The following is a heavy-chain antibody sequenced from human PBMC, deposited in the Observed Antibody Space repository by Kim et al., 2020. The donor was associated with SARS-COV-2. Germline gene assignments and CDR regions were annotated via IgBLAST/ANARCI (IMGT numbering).Heavy chain of an antibody. V-gene: IGHV3-30*02. J-gene: IGHJ4*02. D-gene: IGHD2-2*01. CDR3: AKPKGSTSLSFDY. Sequence: YADSVKGRFTISRDNSKNTLYLQMNSLRAEDTAVYYCAKPKGSTSLSFDYWGQGTLVTVSS.